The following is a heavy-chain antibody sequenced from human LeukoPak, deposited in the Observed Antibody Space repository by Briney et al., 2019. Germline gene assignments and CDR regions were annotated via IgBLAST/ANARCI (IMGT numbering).Heavy chain of an antibody. CDR1: GFTFANYA. D-gene: IGHD1-26*01. V-gene: IGHV3-43*02. J-gene: IGHJ4*02. Sequence: GGSLRLSCAASGFTFANYAMHWVRQAPGKGPGWVSLISGDGGNTYYADSVKGRFTISRDNSKNSLYLQMNSLRTEDTALYYCAKVRYRGSYFEYWGQGILVTVSS. CDR2: ISGDGGNT. CDR3: AKVRYRGSYFEY.